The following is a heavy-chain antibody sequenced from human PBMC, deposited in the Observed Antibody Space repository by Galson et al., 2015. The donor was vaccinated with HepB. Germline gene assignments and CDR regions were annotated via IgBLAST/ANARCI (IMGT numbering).Heavy chain of an antibody. V-gene: IGHV2-70*11. D-gene: IGHD2-2*01. CDR1: GFSLSTSGMC. Sequence: PALVKPTQTLTLTCTFSGFSLSTSGMCVSWIRQPPGKALEWLARIDWDDDKYYSTSLKTRLTISKDTSKNQVVLTMTNMDPVDTATYYCARMGCRTTSDGMDVWGQGTTVTVSS. J-gene: IGHJ6*02. CDR3: ARMGCRTTSDGMDV. CDR2: IDWDDDK.